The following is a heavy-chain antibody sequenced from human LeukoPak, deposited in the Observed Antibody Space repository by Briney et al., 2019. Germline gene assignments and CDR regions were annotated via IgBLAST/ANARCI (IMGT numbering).Heavy chain of an antibody. CDR1: GYTVTSYY. J-gene: IGHJ4*02. V-gene: IGHV1-46*01. CDR2: INPSGGST. CDR3: ARDPVSDDSSGYYPDY. D-gene: IGHD3-22*01. Sequence: ASVKVSCTASGYTVTSYYMHWVRQAPGQGLEWMGIINPSGGSTSYAQKFQGRVTMTRDTSTSTVYMELSSLRSEDTAVYYCARDPVSDDSSGYYPDYWGQGTLVTVSS.